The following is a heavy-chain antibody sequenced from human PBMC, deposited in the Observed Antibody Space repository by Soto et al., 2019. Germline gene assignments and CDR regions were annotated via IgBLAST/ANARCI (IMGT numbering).Heavy chain of an antibody. CDR3: ATLSAGGSGRGY. D-gene: IGHD5-12*01. CDR1: GASVSSASYH. J-gene: IGHJ4*02. V-gene: IGHV4-31*03. CDR2: ITGSP. Sequence: QVQLQESGPGLVEPSQTLSLTCTVSGASVSSASYHWSWIRQHPGKGLEWIGYITGSPYYNPSLKCRVTRSLDTSRNHFYLELMCVTAADTAVYYCATLSAGGSGRGYWGQGTLVTVSS.